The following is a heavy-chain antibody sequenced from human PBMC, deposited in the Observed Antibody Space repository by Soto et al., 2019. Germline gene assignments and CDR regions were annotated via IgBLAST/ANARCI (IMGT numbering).Heavy chain of an antibody. CDR3: ARVGDYDSGSSYRAFDI. J-gene: IGHJ3*02. CDR1: GFLFSSHW. V-gene: IGHV3-7*03. CDR2: IKGDESER. Sequence: GGSLRLSCAASGFLFSSHWMSWVRQAPGKGPEWVANIKGDESERQFVDSVKGRFNISRDNAKNSLYLQMDHLRGEDTAMYYCARVGDYDSGSSYRAFDIWGQGTMVTVSS. D-gene: IGHD3-10*01.